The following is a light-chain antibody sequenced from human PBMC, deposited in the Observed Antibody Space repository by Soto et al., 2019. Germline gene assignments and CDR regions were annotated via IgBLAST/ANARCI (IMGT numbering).Light chain of an antibody. CDR3: SSYTTSSTRV. J-gene: IGLJ1*01. CDR2: EVS. Sequence: QSVLAQCAAVSGSPGQSITISCPGTSSDVGAYDFVSWYQQHPDKAPKLMIYEVSNRPSGVSYRFSGSKSVNTATLTISGLQAEDEADYYCSSYTTSSTRVFGTGTKVTVL. V-gene: IGLV2-14*03. CDR1: SSDVGAYDF.